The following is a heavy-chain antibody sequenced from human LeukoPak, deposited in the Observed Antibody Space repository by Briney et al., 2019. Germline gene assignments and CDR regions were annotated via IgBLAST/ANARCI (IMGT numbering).Heavy chain of an antibody. J-gene: IGHJ4*02. CDR1: GGTFSSYA. CDR2: IIPILGIA. CDR3: ARTTYYDFWSGYY. Sequence: SVKVSCKASGGTFSSYAISWVRQAPGQGLEWMGRIIPILGIANYAQKFQGRVTITADKSTSTAYMELSSLRSEDTAVYYCARTTYYDFWSGYYRGQGTLVTVSS. D-gene: IGHD3-3*01. V-gene: IGHV1-69*04.